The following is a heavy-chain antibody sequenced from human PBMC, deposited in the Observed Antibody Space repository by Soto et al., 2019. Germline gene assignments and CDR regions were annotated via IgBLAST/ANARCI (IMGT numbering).Heavy chain of an antibody. V-gene: IGHV4-34*01. Sequence: SETLSLTCAVYGGSVRSSNNYYWSWIRQPPGKGLEWIGEMRHSGGTHFNPSLKSRVTISVDTSKNQFSLKMSSVTAADTALYYCARVERGTATTVVDAFDIWGPGTMVTVSS. J-gene: IGHJ3*02. D-gene: IGHD1-1*01. CDR2: MRHSGGT. CDR1: GGSVRSSNNYY. CDR3: ARVERGTATTVVDAFDI.